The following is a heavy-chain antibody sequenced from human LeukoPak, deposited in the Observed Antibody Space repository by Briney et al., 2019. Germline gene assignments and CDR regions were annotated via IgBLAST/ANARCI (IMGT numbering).Heavy chain of an antibody. CDR3: ARGVRGGYYYYMDV. V-gene: IGHV4-59*11. CDR2: IYYSGST. CDR1: GGSISSHY. Sequence: SETLSLTCTVSGGSISSHYWSWIRQPPGKGLEWIGYIYYSGSTNYNPSLKSRVTLSVATSKNQFSLKLSSVTAADTAVYYCARGVRGGYYYYMDVWGKGTTVTVSS. J-gene: IGHJ6*03.